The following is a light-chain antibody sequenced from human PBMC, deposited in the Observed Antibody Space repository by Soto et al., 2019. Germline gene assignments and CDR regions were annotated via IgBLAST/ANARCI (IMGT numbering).Light chain of an antibody. CDR1: QSIXSSY. Sequence: VLTKSPCALSLAPGERSTLSCRASQSIXSSYVAWYLQKPGQAPSLRXDGASSRATGSPDRLSGSASGTDFTLTISSLQPEDFSNYYCLQAYSYTLTFGQGTKVDIK. CDR2: GAS. CDR3: LQAYSYTLT. J-gene: IGKJ1*01. V-gene: IGKV3-20*01.